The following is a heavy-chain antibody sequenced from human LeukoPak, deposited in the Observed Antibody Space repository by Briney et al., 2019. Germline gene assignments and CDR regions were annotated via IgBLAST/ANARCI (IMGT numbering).Heavy chain of an antibody. CDR3: ARRNGYCSATTCHNWFDP. CDR1: GGSISSGGHY. D-gene: IGHD2-2*03. V-gene: IGHV4-31*03. Sequence: PSQTLSLTSTVSGGSISSGGHYWSWIRQHPEKGLEWIGYSYSSGTTYDYPSLKSRVTISVDSSKNQFSLKLSSVTAADTAVYYCARRNGYCSATTCHNWFDPWGQGTLVTVSS. CDR2: SYSSGTT. J-gene: IGHJ5*02.